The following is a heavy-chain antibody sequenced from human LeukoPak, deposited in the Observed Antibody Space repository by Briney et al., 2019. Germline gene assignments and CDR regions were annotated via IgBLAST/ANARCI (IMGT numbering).Heavy chain of an antibody. CDR2: IYYSGST. Sequence: SETLSLNCTVSGGSIRSSSYYWGWIRQPPGKGLEWIASIYYSGSTYYNPPLKSRVTISVDTSKNQFSLKLNSVTAADTAVYYCAKVGPGIAVAGGVKTSLAESGWFDPWGQGTLVTVSS. CDR1: GGSIRSSSYY. CDR3: AKVGPGIAVAGGVKTSLAESGWFDP. J-gene: IGHJ5*02. V-gene: IGHV4-39*07. D-gene: IGHD6-19*01.